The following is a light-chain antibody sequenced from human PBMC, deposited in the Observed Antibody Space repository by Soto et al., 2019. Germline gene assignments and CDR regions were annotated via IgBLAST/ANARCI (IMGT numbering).Light chain of an antibody. J-gene: IGKJ3*01. CDR1: QDITNY. CDR2: DAS. Sequence: DIQMTQSPSSLSASVAERVTITCQASQDITNYLNWYQQKLGEAPKLLIYDASNLETGVPSRFSGSGSGTDFTLTISSLQPEDIATYYCQQYDDLPFTFGPGTKVDIK. V-gene: IGKV1-33*01. CDR3: QQYDDLPFT.